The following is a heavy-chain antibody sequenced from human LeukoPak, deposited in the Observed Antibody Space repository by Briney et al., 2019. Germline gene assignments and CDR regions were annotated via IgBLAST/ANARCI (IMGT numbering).Heavy chain of an antibody. D-gene: IGHD5-24*01. J-gene: IGHJ4*02. Sequence: GGSLRLSRAASGFTFSSYNMNWVRQAPGKGLEWVSFITSSSSTKHHADSVKGRFTVSRDNDKNLLYLQMNSLRAEDTAVYYCARDLTDGWYYFEYWGQGTLVTVSS. CDR3: ARDLTDGWYYFEY. V-gene: IGHV3-48*01. CDR2: ITSSSSTK. CDR1: GFTFSSYN.